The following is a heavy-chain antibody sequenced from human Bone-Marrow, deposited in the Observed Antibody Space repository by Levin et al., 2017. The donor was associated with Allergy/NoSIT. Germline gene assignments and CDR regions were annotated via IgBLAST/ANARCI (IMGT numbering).Heavy chain of an antibody. J-gene: IGHJ5*02. Sequence: GGSLRLSCVASGFTFSGSAIHWVRQASGKGLEWVGRIKTKPNNYATLYSASVNGRFTVSRDDSKSTAYLQMSRLKTEDTAVYYCTRLLGDGWFDPWGQGTLVTVSS. V-gene: IGHV3-73*01. CDR1: GFTFSGSA. D-gene: IGHD3-16*01. CDR3: TRLLGDGWFDP. CDR2: IKTKPNNYAT.